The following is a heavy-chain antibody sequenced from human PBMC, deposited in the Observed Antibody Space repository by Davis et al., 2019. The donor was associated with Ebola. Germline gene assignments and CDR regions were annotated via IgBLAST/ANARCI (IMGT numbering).Heavy chain of an antibody. CDR3: ARAQFPTTSDH. J-gene: IGHJ4*02. Sequence: GESLKISCAASGFTFSTYAMSWVRQAPGKGLEWVSAISGSAIRTYSADSVKGRFTISRDNAKNSLHLQMNSLRAEDTALYYCARAQFPTTSDHWGQGTLVTVSA. V-gene: IGHV3-23*01. CDR2: ISGSAIRT. CDR1: GFTFSTYA. D-gene: IGHD1-1*01.